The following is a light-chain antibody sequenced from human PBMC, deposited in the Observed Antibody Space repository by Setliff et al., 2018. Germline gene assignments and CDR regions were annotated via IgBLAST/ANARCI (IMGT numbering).Light chain of an antibody. CDR1: QSISSY. CDR2: AAS. J-gene: IGKJ1*01. Sequence: DIQMTQSPSSLSASVGDRVTITCRASQSISSYLNWYQQKPGKAPKLLIYAASSLQSGVPSRFSGGGSGTDFTLTISSLQPDDFATYYCQQYNSWWTFGQGTKVDIK. V-gene: IGKV1-39*01. CDR3: QQYNSWWT.